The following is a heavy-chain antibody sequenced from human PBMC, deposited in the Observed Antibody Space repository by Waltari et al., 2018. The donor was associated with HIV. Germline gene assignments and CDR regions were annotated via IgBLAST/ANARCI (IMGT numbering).Heavy chain of an antibody. V-gene: IGHV3-30*04. D-gene: IGHD6-13*01. CDR3: ARGRWAAAHSMDV. J-gene: IGHJ6*02. CDR1: GFTFRSYA. CDR2: ISFDGSNK. Sequence: QVQLVESGGGVVQPGRSLRLSCAASGFTFRSYAMNWVRQAPGNGLEWGAVISFDGSNKYDADSVKGRFTISRDNSKNTLYLQMNSLRAEDTAVYYCARGRWAAAHSMDVWGQGTTVTVSS.